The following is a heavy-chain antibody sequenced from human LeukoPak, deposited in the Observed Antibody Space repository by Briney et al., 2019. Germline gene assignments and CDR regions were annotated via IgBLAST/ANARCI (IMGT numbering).Heavy chain of an antibody. CDR3: ARDPGKDYYGSGSFDY. Sequence: PGGSLRLSCAASGFTFSSYWMSWVRQAPGKGLEWVANIKQDGSEKYYVDSVKGRFTISRDNAKNSLYLQMNSLRAEDTAVYYCARDPGKDYYGSGSFDYWGQGTLVTVSS. CDR1: GFTFSSYW. V-gene: IGHV3-7*01. D-gene: IGHD3-10*01. CDR2: IKQDGSEK. J-gene: IGHJ4*02.